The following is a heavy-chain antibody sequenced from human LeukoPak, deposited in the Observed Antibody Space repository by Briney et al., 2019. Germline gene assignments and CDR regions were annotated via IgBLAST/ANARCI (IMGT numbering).Heavy chain of an antibody. CDR2: IKPDGSGK. V-gene: IGHV3-7*01. CDR3: AIDGYSYAGRPFDI. Sequence: GGSLRLSCAASGFTFSNYWMTWFRQTPGRGLEWVGNIKPDGSGKYYVDSVKGRFTISRDNAKNSLYLQMDSLTADCTGTYYCAIDGYSYAGRPFDIWGQGTMVTVSS. D-gene: IGHD5-24*01. J-gene: IGHJ3*02. CDR1: GFTFSNYW.